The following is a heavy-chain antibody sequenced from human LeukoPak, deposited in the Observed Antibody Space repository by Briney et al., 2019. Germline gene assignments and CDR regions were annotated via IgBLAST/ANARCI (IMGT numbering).Heavy chain of an antibody. CDR1: GYTFTSYG. V-gene: IGHV1-18*01. CDR3: ARGYCSSTSCYAADY. D-gene: IGHD2-2*01. Sequence: ASVKVSCKASGYTFTSYGISWVRQAPGQGLEWMGWISAYNDNTNYAQKLQGRVTMTTDTSTSTAYVELRSLRSDDTAVYYCARGYCSSTSCYAADYWDQGTLVTVSS. CDR2: ISAYNDNT. J-gene: IGHJ4*02.